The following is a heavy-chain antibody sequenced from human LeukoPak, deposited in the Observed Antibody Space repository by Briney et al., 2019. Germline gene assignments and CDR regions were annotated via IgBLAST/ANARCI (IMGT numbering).Heavy chain of an antibody. D-gene: IGHD4-17*01. V-gene: IGHV3-23*01. CDR2: ISGSGGTT. J-gene: IGHJ4*02. Sequence: PGGSLRLSCAASGFTFSSNAMSWVRQAPGKGLVWVSDISGSGGTTYYADSVKGRFTISRDNSKNTLYLQMNSLRAEDTAVYYCAKGRGNYGDYESDYWGQGTLVTVSS. CDR3: AKGRGNYGDYESDY. CDR1: GFTFSSNA.